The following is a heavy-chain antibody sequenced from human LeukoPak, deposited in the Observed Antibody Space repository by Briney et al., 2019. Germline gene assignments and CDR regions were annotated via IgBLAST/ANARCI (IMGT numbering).Heavy chain of an antibody. CDR3: AKGRGSSWYWGYYGMDV. V-gene: IGHV3-30*18. J-gene: IGHJ6*02. CDR1: GFTFSSYG. D-gene: IGHD6-13*01. CDR2: ISYDGSNK. Sequence: PGRSLRLSCAASGFTFSSYGMHWVRQAPGKGLEWVAVISYDGSNKYYADSVKGRFTISRDNSKNTLYLQMNSLRAEDTAVYYCAKGRGSSWYWGYYGMDVWGQGTTVTVSS.